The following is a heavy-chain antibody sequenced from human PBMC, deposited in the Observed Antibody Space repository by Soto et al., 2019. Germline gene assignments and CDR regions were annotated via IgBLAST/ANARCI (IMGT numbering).Heavy chain of an antibody. D-gene: IGHD6-13*01. CDR2: IIPIFCTA. Sequence: VKVSCKAAGGTVSSYSISWVRQAPGQGLEWMGWIIPIFCTANYAQKFQGRVTITADESTTTAYMELSSLSSEDTAVYYCARATPPRYSSSDYYYGMDVWGQGTTVTVSS. V-gene: IGHV1-69*01. CDR1: GGTVSSYS. J-gene: IGHJ6*02. CDR3: ARATPPRYSSSDYYYGMDV.